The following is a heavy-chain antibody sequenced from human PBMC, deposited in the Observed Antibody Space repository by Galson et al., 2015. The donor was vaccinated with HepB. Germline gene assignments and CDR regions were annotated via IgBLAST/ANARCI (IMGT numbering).Heavy chain of an antibody. J-gene: IGHJ4*02. V-gene: IGHV3-48*02. CDR3: ARGSPFSQHYFQY. D-gene: IGHD2/OR15-2a*01. CDR2: ISSSGTTT. CDR1: RFTFSNYS. Sequence: SLRLSCAASRFTFSNYSMNWVRQAPGKGLEWVSYISSSGTTTYYADSMKGRFTISRDNAKNSLYLQLNSLRDEDTAVYYCARGSPFSQHYFQYWGQGALVTVST.